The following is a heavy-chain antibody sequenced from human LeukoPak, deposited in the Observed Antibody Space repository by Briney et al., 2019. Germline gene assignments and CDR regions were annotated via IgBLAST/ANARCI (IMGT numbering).Heavy chain of an antibody. D-gene: IGHD1-26*01. J-gene: IGHJ4*02. CDR3: ARDPKGPPPGSPVWYFDY. Sequence: ASVKVSCKASGYTFTSYYMHWVRQAPGQGLEWMGIINPSGGSTSYAQKFQGRVTMTRDTSTSTVYMELSSLRSEDTAVYYCARDPKGPPPGSPVWYFDYWGQGTLVTVSS. CDR2: INPSGGST. V-gene: IGHV1-46*01. CDR1: GYTFTSYY.